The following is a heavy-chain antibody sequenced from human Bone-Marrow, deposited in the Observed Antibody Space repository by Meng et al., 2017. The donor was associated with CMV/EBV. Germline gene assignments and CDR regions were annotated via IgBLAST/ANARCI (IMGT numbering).Heavy chain of an antibody. D-gene: IGHD6-13*01. V-gene: IGHV3-23*01. CDR2: IIGSGGST. J-gene: IGHJ6*02. CDR3: ANEIIVGYSSPGLGMDV. CDR1: GFAFSSYA. Sequence: GESLKISCAASGFAFSSYAMSWVRQAPGKGLEWVSGIIGSGGSTYYADSVKGRFTISRDNSKNTLYLQMNSLRAEDTAVYYCANEIIVGYSSPGLGMDVWGQGTTVTVSS.